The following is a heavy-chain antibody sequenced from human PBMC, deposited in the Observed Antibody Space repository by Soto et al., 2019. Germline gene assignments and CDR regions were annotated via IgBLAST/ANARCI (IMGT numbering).Heavy chain of an antibody. V-gene: IGHV4-34*01. J-gene: IGHJ5*02. CDR1: GGSFSGYY. CDR2: INHSGST. D-gene: IGHD6-19*01. CDR3: ARGPGIAVAGGWFDP. Sequence: SETLSLTCAVYGGSFSGYYWSWIRQPPGKGLEWIGEINHSGSTNYNPSLKSRVTISVDTSKNPFSLKLSSVTAADTAVYYCARGPGIAVAGGWFDPWGQGTLVTVSS.